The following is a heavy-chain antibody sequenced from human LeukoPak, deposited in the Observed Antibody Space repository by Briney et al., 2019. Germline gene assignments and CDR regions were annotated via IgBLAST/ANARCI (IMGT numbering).Heavy chain of an antibody. J-gene: IGHJ6*03. CDR2: IKQDGSEK. CDR1: GFTFSSYW. D-gene: IGHD6-13*01. CDR3: AKEGYSRGYYSYYYMDV. V-gene: IGHV3-7*01. Sequence: GGSLRLSCAGSGFTFSSYWMNWVRQAPEKGLEWVANIKQDGSEKDYVDSVKGRFTISRDNAKNTLYVQMNGLRAEDTAVYYCAKEGYSRGYYSYYYMDVWGKGTTVTVSS.